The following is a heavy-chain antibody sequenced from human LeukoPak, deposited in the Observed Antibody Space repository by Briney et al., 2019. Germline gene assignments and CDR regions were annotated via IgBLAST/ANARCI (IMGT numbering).Heavy chain of an antibody. CDR1: GFSFSSYE. D-gene: IGHD3-22*01. Sequence: PGGSLRLSCAASGFSFSSYEMNWVRQAPGKGLEWISYISASGTLTHYADSVKGRFTISRDNAKNSLYLQMNSLRAEDTAVYYCARVLHLYYDSSGYPSGYWGQGTLVTVSS. CDR2: ISASGTLT. J-gene: IGHJ4*02. CDR3: ARVLHLYYDSSGYPSGY. V-gene: IGHV3-48*03.